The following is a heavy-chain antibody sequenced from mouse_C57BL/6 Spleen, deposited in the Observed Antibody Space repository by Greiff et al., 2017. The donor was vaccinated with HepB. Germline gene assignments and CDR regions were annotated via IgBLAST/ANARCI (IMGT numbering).Heavy chain of an antibody. J-gene: IGHJ2*01. CDR3: ARHGGGFDY. V-gene: IGHV5-6*01. CDR2: ISSGGSYT. CDR1: GFTFSSYG. Sequence: EVKLMESGGDLVKPGGSLKLSCAASGFTFSSYGMSWVRQTPDKRLEWVATISSGGSYTYYPDSVKGRFTISRDNAKNTLYLQMSSLKSEDTAMYYCARHGGGFDYWGQGTTLTVSS.